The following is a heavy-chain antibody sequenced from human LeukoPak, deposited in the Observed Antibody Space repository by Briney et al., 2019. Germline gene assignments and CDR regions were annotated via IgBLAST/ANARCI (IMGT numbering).Heavy chain of an antibody. CDR2: INPNSGGT. CDR1: GYTFTGYY. J-gene: IGHJ4*02. V-gene: IGHV1-2*02. Sequence: ASVKVSCKASGYTFTGYYMHWVRQAPGQGLEWMGWINPNSGGTNYAQKFQGRVTMTRDTSISTAYMELSRLRSDDTAVYYCARGPPSTDGSELRYFDPHALFDYWGQGTLVTVSS. D-gene: IGHD3-9*01. CDR3: ARGPPSTDGSELRYFDPHALFDY.